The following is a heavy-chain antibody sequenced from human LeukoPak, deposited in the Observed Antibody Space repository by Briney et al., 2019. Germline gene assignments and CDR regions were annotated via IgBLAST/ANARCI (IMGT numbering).Heavy chain of an antibody. J-gene: IGHJ4*02. D-gene: IGHD2-15*01. Sequence: GGSLRLSCAASGFTFSSYAMSWVRQAPGKGLEWVAVISYDGSNKYYADSVKGRFTISRDNSKNTLYLQMNSLRAEDTAVYYCAKAWGRGYSFYFDYWGQGTLVTVSS. V-gene: IGHV3-30*18. CDR3: AKAWGRGYSFYFDY. CDR2: ISYDGSNK. CDR1: GFTFSSYA.